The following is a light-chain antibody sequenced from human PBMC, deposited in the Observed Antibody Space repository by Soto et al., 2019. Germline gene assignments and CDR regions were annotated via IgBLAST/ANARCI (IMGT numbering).Light chain of an antibody. CDR2: NSN. CDR3: AEWDDSLTGLV. J-gene: IGLJ1*01. CDR1: RSDIGSNF. Sequence: QSALSQPPSASGTPGQTVIISCSGSRSDIGSNFVNWYQHLPGTAHKLLIYNSNQRPSGVPDRFSGSKSGTSASLAISGLQSEDEADYYCAEWDDSLTGLVFGNGTTVTVL. V-gene: IGLV1-44*01.